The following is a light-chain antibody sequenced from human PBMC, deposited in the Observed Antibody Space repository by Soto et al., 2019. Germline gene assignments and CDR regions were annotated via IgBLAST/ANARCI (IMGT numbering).Light chain of an antibody. J-gene: IGKJ2*01. CDR3: QQSYSTPAT. V-gene: IGKV1-39*01. CDR1: QSISSY. Sequence: DIQMTQSPSSLSASVGDRVTITCRASQSISSYLNWYQQKPGKAPKLLIYAASSLQSGVPSRFSGSGSGTDFTRTISSLQPEDFATYYCQQSYSTPATFGQRTKLEIK. CDR2: AAS.